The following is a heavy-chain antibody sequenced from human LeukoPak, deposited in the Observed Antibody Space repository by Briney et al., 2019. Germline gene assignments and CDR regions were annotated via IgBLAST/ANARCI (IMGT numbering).Heavy chain of an antibody. D-gene: IGHD5-24*01. CDR1: GFTFSSYS. Sequence: PGGSLRLSCAASGFTFSSYSMNWVRQAPGKGLEWVSSISSSSSYIYYADSVKGRFTISRDNAKNSLYLQMNSLRAEDTAVYYCARDRVSRDGFKDAFDIWGQGTMVTVSS. V-gene: IGHV3-21*01. J-gene: IGHJ3*02. CDR3: ARDRVSRDGFKDAFDI. CDR2: ISSSSSYI.